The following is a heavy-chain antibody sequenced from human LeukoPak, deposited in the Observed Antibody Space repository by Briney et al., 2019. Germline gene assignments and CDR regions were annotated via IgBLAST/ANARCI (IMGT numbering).Heavy chain of an antibody. CDR1: GFTIGGFA. D-gene: IGHD3-22*01. CDR2: MSYEGSGK. J-gene: IGHJ4*02. CDR3: AKLMHDHDRSGFGVDH. Sequence: PGGSLRLSCAASGFTIGGFAMTWVRQAPGKGREWVAFMSYEGSGKYYADSVKGRFTISRDNSLNTLYLQMNSLRAEDTAAYYCAKLMHDHDRSGFGVDHWGQGTLVTVSS. V-gene: IGHV3-30*02.